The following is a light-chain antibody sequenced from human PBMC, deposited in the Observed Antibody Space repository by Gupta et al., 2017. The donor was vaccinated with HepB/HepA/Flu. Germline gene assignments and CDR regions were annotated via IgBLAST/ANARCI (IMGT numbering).Light chain of an antibody. Sequence: QSDLTKPRSVSGSPGQSVTIPCTGTSSDVGGDNYVSWYQQHPGKAPKLMIYDVSKRPSGVPDRFSGSKSGNTASLTISGLQAEDEADYYCCSYAGSYTYVVFGGGTKLTVL. V-gene: IGLV2-11*01. CDR1: SSDVGGDNY. CDR3: CSYAGSYTYVV. J-gene: IGLJ2*01. CDR2: DVS.